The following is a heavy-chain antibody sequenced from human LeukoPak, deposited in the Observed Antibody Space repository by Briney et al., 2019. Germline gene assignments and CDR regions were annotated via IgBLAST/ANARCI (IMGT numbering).Heavy chain of an antibody. D-gene: IGHD3-10*01. CDR3: ARGGPHYSGTYYDGFDI. CDR2: INPNSGGT. CDR1: GYIFIDYY. V-gene: IGHV1-2*04. Sequence: ASVKVSCKTSGYIFIDYYMHWLRQAPGQGLEWMGWINPNSGGTSYAQKFQGWVTMTSDTSISTAYMELNRLKSDDTAVYYCARGGPHYSGTYYDGFDIWGQGAMVTVSS. J-gene: IGHJ3*02.